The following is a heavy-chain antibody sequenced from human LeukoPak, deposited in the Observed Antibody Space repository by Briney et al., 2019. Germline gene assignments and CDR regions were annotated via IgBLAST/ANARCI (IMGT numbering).Heavy chain of an antibody. D-gene: IGHD3-22*01. J-gene: IGHJ4*02. V-gene: IGHV4-59*01. CDR2: IYYSGNT. CDR1: GGSISSYY. Sequence: SETLSLTCSVSGGSISSYYWSWIRQPPGKGLEWIGFIYYSGNTNYNPSLKSRVTISVDTSKNQFSLRLSSVTAADTAVYYCARDLYGGSDSSGYFYPFDYWGQGTLVTVSS. CDR3: ARDLYGGSDSSGYFYPFDY.